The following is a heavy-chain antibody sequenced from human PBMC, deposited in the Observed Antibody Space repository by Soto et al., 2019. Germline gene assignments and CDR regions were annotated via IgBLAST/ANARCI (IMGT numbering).Heavy chain of an antibody. V-gene: IGHV1-18*04. CDR2: ISAYTGKT. D-gene: IGHD2-8*01. Sequence: ASVKVSCKASGYTFSSYGISWVRQAPGQGLEWMGWISAYTGKTNYAQKFQGWVTMTRDTSISTAYMELSRLRSDDTAVYYCARENCTNGVCYTYDYWGQGTLVTVSS. CDR1: GYTFSSYG. J-gene: IGHJ4*02. CDR3: ARENCTNGVCYTYDY.